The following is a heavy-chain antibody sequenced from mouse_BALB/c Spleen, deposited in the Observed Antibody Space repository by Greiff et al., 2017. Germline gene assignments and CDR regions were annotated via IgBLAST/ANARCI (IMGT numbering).Heavy chain of an antibody. V-gene: IGHV1-18*01. CDR3: ARRGSTMITTTFDY. J-gene: IGHJ2*01. CDR2: INPNNGGT. Sequence: EVQLQQSGPELVKPGASVKIPCKASGYTFTDYNMDWVKQSHGKSLEWIGAINPNNGGTIYNQKFKGKATLTVDKSSSTAYMELRSLTSEDTAVYYCARRGSTMITTTFDYWGQGTTLTVSS. CDR1: GYTFTDYN. D-gene: IGHD2-4*01.